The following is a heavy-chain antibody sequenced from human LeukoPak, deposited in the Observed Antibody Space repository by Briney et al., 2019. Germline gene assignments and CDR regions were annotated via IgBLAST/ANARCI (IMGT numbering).Heavy chain of an antibody. CDR1: GFTFSSYA. J-gene: IGHJ4*02. V-gene: IGHV3-7*01. Sequence: TGGSLRLSCAASGFTFSSYAMSWVRQAPGKGLEWVANIKQDGSEKYYVDSVKGRFTISRDNAKNSLYLQMNSLRAEDTAVYYCARGGSGYYPSTLTGWGQGTLVTVSS. CDR3: ARGGSGYYPSTLTG. CDR2: IKQDGSEK. D-gene: IGHD3-22*01.